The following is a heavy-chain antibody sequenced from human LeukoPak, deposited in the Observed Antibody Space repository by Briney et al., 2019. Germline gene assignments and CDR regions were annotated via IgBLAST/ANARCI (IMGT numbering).Heavy chain of an antibody. Sequence: SETLSLTCTVSGGPISSYYWSWIRQPPGKGLEWIRYNDYSGSTNHNPPLKSRIPISVDTPKNQFSLKLSPVTGAGPAGYLLARGNTAMVAYYFDDWGQGSLVTVFS. V-gene: IGHV4-59*12. CDR2: NDYSGST. D-gene: IGHD5-18*01. CDR3: ARGNTAMVAYYFDD. J-gene: IGHJ4*02. CDR1: GGPISSYY.